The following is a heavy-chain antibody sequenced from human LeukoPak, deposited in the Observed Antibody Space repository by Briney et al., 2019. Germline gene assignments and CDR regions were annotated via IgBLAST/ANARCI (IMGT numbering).Heavy chain of an antibody. V-gene: IGHV1-69*01. D-gene: IGHD3-22*01. Sequence: SVKVSCKASGGTFSSYAISWVRQAPGQGLEWMGGIIPIFGTANYAQKFQGRVTITADESTSTAYMELSSLRSEDTAVYYCARGDYHDSSGSRSGFDYWGQGTLVTVSS. CDR2: IIPIFGTA. CDR3: ARGDYHDSSGSRSGFDY. J-gene: IGHJ4*02. CDR1: GGTFSSYA.